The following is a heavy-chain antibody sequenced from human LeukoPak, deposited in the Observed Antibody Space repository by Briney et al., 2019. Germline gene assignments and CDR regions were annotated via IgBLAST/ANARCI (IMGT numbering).Heavy chain of an antibody. V-gene: IGHV1-69*06. J-gene: IGHJ5*02. CDR1: GGTFSSYA. CDR2: IIPIFGTA. CDR3: ARRRDFDWLGPNNWFDP. Sequence: SLKVSCKASGGTFSSYAISWVRQAPGQGLEWMGGIIPIFGTANYAQKFQGRVTITADKSTSTAYMELSSLRSEDTAVYYCARRRDFDWLGPNNWFDPWGQGTLVTVSS. D-gene: IGHD3-9*01.